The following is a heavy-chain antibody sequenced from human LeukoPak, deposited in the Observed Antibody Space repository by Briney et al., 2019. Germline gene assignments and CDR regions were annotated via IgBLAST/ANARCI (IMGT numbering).Heavy chain of an antibody. Sequence: GGSLRLSCAASGFRFSSYAMSWVRQAPGKGLEWVSGISGSGDTTYYADSVKGRFTISRDNSKNTLYLQMNSLRAEDTAVYYCAKDQTPYYWGQGTLVTVSS. CDR2: ISGSGDTT. CDR3: AKDQTPYY. CDR1: GFRFSSYA. J-gene: IGHJ4*02. V-gene: IGHV3-23*01.